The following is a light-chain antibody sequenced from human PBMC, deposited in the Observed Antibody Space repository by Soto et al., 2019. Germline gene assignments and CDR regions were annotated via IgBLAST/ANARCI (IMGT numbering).Light chain of an antibody. CDR2: AAS. J-gene: IGKJ2*01. CDR3: QQSYSTPPYT. CDR1: QSISSY. Sequence: DIQMTQSPSSLSASVGDRVTITCRASQSISSYLHWYQQKPGKAPKLLIYAASSLQSGVPSRFSGSGSGTDFTLTISRLQPEDFATYYCQQSYSTPPYTFGQGTTLEIK. V-gene: IGKV1-39*01.